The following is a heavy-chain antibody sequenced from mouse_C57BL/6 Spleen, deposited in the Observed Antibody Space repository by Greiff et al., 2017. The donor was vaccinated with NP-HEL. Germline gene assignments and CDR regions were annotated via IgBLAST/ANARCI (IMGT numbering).Heavy chain of an antibody. CDR2: IYPGDGDT. J-gene: IGHJ1*03. Sequence: VQLKESGAELVKPGASVKISCKASGYAFSSYWMNWVKQRPGKGLEWIGQIYPGDGDTNYNGKFKGKATLTADKSSSTAYMQLSSLTSEDSAVYFCARSGNHWYFDVWGTGTTVTVSS. CDR3: ARSGNHWYFDV. CDR1: GYAFSSYW. D-gene: IGHD2-1*01. V-gene: IGHV1-80*01.